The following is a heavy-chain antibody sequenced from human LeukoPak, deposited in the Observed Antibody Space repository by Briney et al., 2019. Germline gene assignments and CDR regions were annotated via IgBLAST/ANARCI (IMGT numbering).Heavy chain of an antibody. Sequence: GGSLRLSCAASGFTFSNYWMHWVRQAPGKGLVWVSRINSDGSSTSYADSAKGRFTISRDNAKNTLYLQMNSLRAEDTAVYYCARAQDRYDSSGYYYVGSYYYYMDVWGKGTTVTVSS. J-gene: IGHJ6*03. V-gene: IGHV3-74*01. CDR3: ARAQDRYDSSGYYYVGSYYYYMDV. CDR1: GFTFSNYW. D-gene: IGHD3-22*01. CDR2: INSDGSST.